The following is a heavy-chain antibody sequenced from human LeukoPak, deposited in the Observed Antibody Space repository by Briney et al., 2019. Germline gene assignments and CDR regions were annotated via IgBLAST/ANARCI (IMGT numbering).Heavy chain of an antibody. V-gene: IGHV4-59*01. CDR3: ARVRQWLFDY. J-gene: IGHJ4*02. CDR1: GGSISSYY. CDR2: IYYSGST. D-gene: IGHD6-19*01. Sequence: PSETLPLTCTVSGGSISSYYWSWIRQPPGKGLEWIGYIYYSGSTNYNPSLKSRVTISVDTSKNQFSLKLSSVTAADTAVYYCARVRQWLFDYWGQGTLVTVSS.